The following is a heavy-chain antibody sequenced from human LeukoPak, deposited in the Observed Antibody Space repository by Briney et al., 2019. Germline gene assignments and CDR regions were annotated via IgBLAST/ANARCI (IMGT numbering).Heavy chain of an antibody. V-gene: IGHV3-48*01. CDR3: ARDRRDFWSGLFLD. J-gene: IGHJ4*02. Sequence: GGSLRLSCAASGFTFSSYSMNWVRQAPGKGLEWVSYISSSSSTIYYADSVKGRFPISRDNAMNSLYLQMNSLRAEDTAVYYCARDRRDFWSGLFLDWGQGTLVTVSS. CDR2: ISSSSSTI. D-gene: IGHD3-3*01. CDR1: GFTFSSYS.